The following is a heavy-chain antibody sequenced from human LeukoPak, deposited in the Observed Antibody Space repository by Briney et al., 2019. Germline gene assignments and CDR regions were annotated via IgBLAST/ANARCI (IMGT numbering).Heavy chain of an antibody. J-gene: IGHJ6*02. CDR2: IWYDGTNS. Sequence: PGGSLRLSCAASGFTFSSYGMHWVRQAPGKGLEWVAVIWYDGTNSSNADSVKGRFTISRDNSKNTLYLQMNSLRAEDTAVYYCARGGYDSSGYYSINYYYYYYGMDVWGQGTTVTVS. D-gene: IGHD3-22*01. CDR1: GFTFSSYG. V-gene: IGHV3-33*08. CDR3: ARGGYDSSGYYSINYYYYYYGMDV.